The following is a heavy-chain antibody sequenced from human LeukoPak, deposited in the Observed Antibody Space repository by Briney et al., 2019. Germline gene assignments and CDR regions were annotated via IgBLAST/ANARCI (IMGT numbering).Heavy chain of an antibody. J-gene: IGHJ3*02. Sequence: HSGVSLRLSCASSGFTGSSNYMSWVRQAPGKGLEWVSNIYSGGSTYYADSVKGRFTISRDNSKNTLYLQMNSLRADDTAVYYCARDRGYSSSWYAFDIWGQGTMVTVSS. CDR2: IYSGGST. V-gene: IGHV3-66*01. CDR3: ARDRGYSSSWYAFDI. D-gene: IGHD6-13*01. CDR1: GFTGSSNY.